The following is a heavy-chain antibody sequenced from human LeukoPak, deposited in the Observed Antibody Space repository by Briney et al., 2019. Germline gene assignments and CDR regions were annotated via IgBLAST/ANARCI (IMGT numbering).Heavy chain of an antibody. CDR1: GFTFSSYA. D-gene: IGHD4-11*01. V-gene: IGHV3-23*01. Sequence: GGSLRLSCAASGFTFSSYAMSWVRQAPGKGLEWVSTINGGGVNTHYADSVGGRFTISRGNSKNTLFLQMNSLRDEDTAVYYCAKDLYSNYGPADYWGQGNLVTVSS. J-gene: IGHJ4*02. CDR3: AKDLYSNYGPADY. CDR2: INGGGVNT.